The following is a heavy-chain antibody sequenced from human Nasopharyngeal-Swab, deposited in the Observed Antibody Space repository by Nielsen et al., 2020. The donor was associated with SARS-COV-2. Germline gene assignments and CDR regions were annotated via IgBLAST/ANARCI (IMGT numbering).Heavy chain of an antibody. CDR1: GFTFDTYV. CDR2: IKQDGSEK. Sequence: GGSLRLSCAASGFTFDTYVMSWVRQAPGKGLEWVANIKQDGSEKYYVDSVKGRFTISRDTAKNSLYLQMNSLRPEDTALYYGARGSNCDFWSDDLCNYYFGMDVWGQGTTVTVS. D-gene: IGHD3-3*01. CDR3: ARGSNCDFWSDDLCNYYFGMDV. J-gene: IGHJ6*02. V-gene: IGHV3-7*03.